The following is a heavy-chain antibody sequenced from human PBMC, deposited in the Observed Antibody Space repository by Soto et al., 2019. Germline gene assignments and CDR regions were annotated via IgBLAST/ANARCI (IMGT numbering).Heavy chain of an antibody. CDR2: IHYSGATP. CDR3: ATEPIYYNDGSGYYPLGH. J-gene: IGHJ4*02. V-gene: IGHV1-46*01. CDR1: GYTFTNYY. D-gene: IGHD3-22*01. Sequence: QVQLVQSGAEVKRPGASVKVSCKASGYTFTNYYMHWVRQAPGQGLEWMGVIHYSGATPTYAQKFQGRVTMARDTSTSTVYVELSSLTSDDTAVYFCATEPIYYNDGSGYYPLGHWGQGTLVTVSS.